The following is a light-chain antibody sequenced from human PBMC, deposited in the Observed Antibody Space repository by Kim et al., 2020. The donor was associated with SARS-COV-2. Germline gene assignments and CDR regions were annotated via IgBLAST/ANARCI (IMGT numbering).Light chain of an antibody. V-gene: IGKV1D-16*01. CDR1: QDISGW. CDR3: QQYTTYPLT. CDR2: STS. Sequence: DIQMTQSPSSLSASVGDRVTITCRASQDISGWLAWYQQKPEKAPKSLIYSTSTLQSGVPSRFSGSRSGTDFTLTITNLQPEDFATYYGQQYTTYPLTFGGETKVDIK. J-gene: IGKJ4*01.